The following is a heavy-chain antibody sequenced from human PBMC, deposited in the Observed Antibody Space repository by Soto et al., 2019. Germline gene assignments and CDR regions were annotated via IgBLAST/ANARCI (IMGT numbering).Heavy chain of an antibody. CDR2: INAGNGNT. D-gene: IGHD3-9*01. CDR3: ARESGLLRYFDWLSY. Sequence: ASVKVSCKASGYTFTSYAMHWVRQAPGQRLEWMGWINAGNGNTKYSQKFQGRVTITRDTSASTAYMELSSLRSEDTAVYYCARESGLLRYFDWLSYWGQGTLVTVSS. V-gene: IGHV1-3*01. J-gene: IGHJ4*02. CDR1: GYTFTSYA.